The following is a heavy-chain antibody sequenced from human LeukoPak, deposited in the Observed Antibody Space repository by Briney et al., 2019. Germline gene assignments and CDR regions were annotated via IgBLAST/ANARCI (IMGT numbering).Heavy chain of an antibody. CDR1: SASISSHY. Sequence: SETLSLTCTVSSASISSHYWSWIRQPPGKGLEWIAYIYYSGSTNYNPSLKSRVTISVDTSKNQFSLKLSSVTAADTAVYYCARDRRGYSYGNWFDPWGQGTLVTVSS. J-gene: IGHJ5*02. CDR3: ARDRRGYSYGNWFDP. D-gene: IGHD5-18*01. CDR2: IYYSGST. V-gene: IGHV4-59*11.